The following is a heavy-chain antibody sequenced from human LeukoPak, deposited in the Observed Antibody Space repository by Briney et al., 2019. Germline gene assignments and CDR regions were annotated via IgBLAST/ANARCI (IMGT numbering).Heavy chain of an antibody. CDR1: GFNFDTYS. V-gene: IGHV3-21*01. CDR2: ISSRSSYI. J-gene: IGHJ6*04. Sequence: GGSLRLSGAASGFNFDTYSMNWVRQAPGKGLEWVSFISSRSSYIYYADSVKGRFTISRDKAKNSLYLQMNSLRAEDTAVYYCARPYGSGSYSAPQYYFGLDVWGKGTTVIVSS. CDR3: ARPYGSGSYSAPQYYFGLDV. D-gene: IGHD3-10*01.